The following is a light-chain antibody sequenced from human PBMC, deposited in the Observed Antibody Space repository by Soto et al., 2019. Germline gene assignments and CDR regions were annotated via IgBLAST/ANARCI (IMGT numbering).Light chain of an antibody. J-gene: IGLJ1*01. Sequence: QSALTQPASVSGSPGQSITISCSGTRSDIGSYNYVAWYQQFPGKTPKILIYGVSNRPSGVSNRFSGSKSGSTASLTISGLQAEDEADYYCSSYTSSSTSYVFGTGTKVTVL. CDR2: GVS. CDR1: RSDIGSYNY. CDR3: SSYTSSSTSYV. V-gene: IGLV2-14*01.